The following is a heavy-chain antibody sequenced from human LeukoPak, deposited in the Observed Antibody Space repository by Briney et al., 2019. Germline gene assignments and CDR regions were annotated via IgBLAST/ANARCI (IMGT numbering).Heavy chain of an antibody. CDR2: IYSGGNT. V-gene: IGHV3-53*01. D-gene: IGHD2-15*01. CDR1: GFDVSNNY. CDR3: ASPLGYCRGGTCSSDDY. J-gene: IGHJ4*02. Sequence: GGSLRLSCAASGFDVSNNYMTWVRQAPGKGLEWVSVIYSGGNTHYTGSVRGRFTISRDNAKNTLYLQMNNLRAEDTAVYYCASPLGYCRGGTCSSDDYWGQGTLVTVSS.